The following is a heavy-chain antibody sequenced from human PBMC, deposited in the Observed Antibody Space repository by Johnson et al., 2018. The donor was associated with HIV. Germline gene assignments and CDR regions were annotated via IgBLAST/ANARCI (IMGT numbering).Heavy chain of an antibody. D-gene: IGHD3-22*01. CDR1: GFTFSHYD. CDR3: ARGHDNYDSSGYLHAFDV. Sequence: VQLVESGGGVVQTGGSLRLSCAASGFTFSHYDMHWVRQVTGKGLEWVSAIGTIAGDTFYSASVKGRFTISRENAKYSLYLQMNSLRAEDTALYYCARGHDNYDSSGYLHAFDVWGQGTVVTVSS. CDR2: IGTIAGDT. J-gene: IGHJ3*01. V-gene: IGHV3-13*01.